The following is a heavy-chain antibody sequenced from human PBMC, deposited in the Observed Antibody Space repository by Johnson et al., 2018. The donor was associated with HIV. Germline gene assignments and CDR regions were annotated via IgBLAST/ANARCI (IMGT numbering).Heavy chain of an antibody. D-gene: IGHD3-10*01. J-gene: IGHJ3*02. V-gene: IGHV3-15*01. CDR1: GFIFSNAW. CDR3: ARAGKWSGDAFDI. CDR2: IKSKTDGGTT. Sequence: VQLVESGGGLVQPGGSLRLSCAASGFIFSNAWMTWVRQAPGKGLEWVGRIKSKTDGGTTDYAAPVKGRFTISRDDSKNTLYLQMNSLRAGDTAVYYCARAGKWSGDAFDIWGQGTTVTVSS.